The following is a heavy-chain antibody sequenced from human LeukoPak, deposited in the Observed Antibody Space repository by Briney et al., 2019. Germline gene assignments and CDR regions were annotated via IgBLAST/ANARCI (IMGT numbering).Heavy chain of an antibody. CDR1: GFTFSRYW. Sequence: GGSLRLSCEVSGFTFSRYWMHWVCQAPGKGLEWVAKVGGDRRRTDYAESANGRFAVSRDDARNSLHLDMSSLRADDTAMYYCVRGTFDWKGVDFWGQGSLVTVSS. J-gene: IGHJ4*02. CDR3: VRGTFDWKGVDF. D-gene: IGHD1-1*01. CDR2: VGGDRRRT. V-gene: IGHV3-7*01.